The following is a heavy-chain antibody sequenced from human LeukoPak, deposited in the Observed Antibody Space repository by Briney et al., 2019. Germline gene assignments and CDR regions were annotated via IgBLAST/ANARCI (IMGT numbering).Heavy chain of an antibody. CDR1: GFTFSSYS. J-gene: IGHJ6*03. Sequence: LRLSCAASGFTFSSYSMNWIRQPPGKGLEWIGYISYSGSTYFNPSLRSRVTISVDTSENQFSLKLSSVTAADTAVYYFARETYYYDSSGLPHYYMDVWGKGTTVTVSS. CDR3: ARETYYYDSSGLPHYYMDV. CDR2: ISYSGST. V-gene: IGHV4-30-4*08. D-gene: IGHD3-22*01.